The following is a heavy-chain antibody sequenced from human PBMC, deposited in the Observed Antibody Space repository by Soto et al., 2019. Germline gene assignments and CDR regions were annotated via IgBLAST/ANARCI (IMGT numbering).Heavy chain of an antibody. CDR3: ARRGTGDSADAFDI. CDR1: GYTFTGYY. J-gene: IGHJ3*02. V-gene: IGHV1-2*04. CDR2: INPNSGGT. D-gene: IGHD7-27*01. Sequence: ASVKVSCKASGYTFTGYYMHWVRQAPGQGLEWMGWINPNSGGTNYAQKFQGWVTMTRDTSISTAYMELSRLRSDDTAVYYCARRGTGDSADAFDIWGQGTMVTVSS.